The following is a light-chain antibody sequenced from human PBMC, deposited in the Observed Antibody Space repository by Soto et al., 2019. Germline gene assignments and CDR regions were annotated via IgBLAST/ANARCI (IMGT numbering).Light chain of an antibody. CDR1: QTISSY. V-gene: IGKV1-39*01. CDR2: AAS. J-gene: IGKJ2*01. Sequence: DIQMTQSPSSLSASVGDRVTITCRASQTISSYLNWYQQKPGKAPKLLIYAASSLQSGVPSRFSGRGSGTDFTLTISSLQPEDFATYYCQQSHSIPYTCGPGTKLEIK. CDR3: QQSHSIPYT.